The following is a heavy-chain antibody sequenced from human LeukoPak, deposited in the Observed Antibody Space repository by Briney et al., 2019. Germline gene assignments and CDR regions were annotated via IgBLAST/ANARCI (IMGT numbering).Heavy chain of an antibody. CDR2: IYYSGST. Sequence: SETLSLTCTVSGGSISSSSYYWGWIRQPPGKGLEWIGSIYYSGSTYYNPSLKSRVTVSVDTSKNQFSLKLSSVTAADTAVYYCATIMVRGVDYWGQGTLVTVSS. CDR3: ATIMVRGVDY. CDR1: GGSISSSSYY. J-gene: IGHJ4*02. D-gene: IGHD3-10*01. V-gene: IGHV4-39*07.